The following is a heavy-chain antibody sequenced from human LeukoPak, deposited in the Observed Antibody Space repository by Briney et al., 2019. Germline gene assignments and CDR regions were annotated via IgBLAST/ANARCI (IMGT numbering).Heavy chain of an antibody. D-gene: IGHD3-10*01. J-gene: IGHJ4*02. CDR2: IYYSGST. CDR3: ASPGGSYGSGSYY. Sequence: PSETLSLTCTVSGGSISSSSYYWGWIRQPPGKGLEWIGSIYYSGSTYYNPSLKSRVTISVDTSKNQFSLKLSSVTAADTAVYYCASPGGSYGSGSYYWGQGTLVTVSS. V-gene: IGHV4-39*07. CDR1: GGSISSSSYY.